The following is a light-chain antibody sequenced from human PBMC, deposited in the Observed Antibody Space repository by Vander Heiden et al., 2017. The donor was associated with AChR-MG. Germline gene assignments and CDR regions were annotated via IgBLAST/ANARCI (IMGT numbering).Light chain of an antibody. Sequence: EIVMTQSPATLSMSPGEGATVSCRASQSVSGNLAWYQQKPGQAPRLLIYGASSRDTGIPARFSGSGSGTEFTLTISSLQSEDFAVYYCQQYDNWPWTFGQGTNVEIK. J-gene: IGKJ1*01. V-gene: IGKV3-15*01. CDR3: QQYDNWPWT. CDR1: QSVSGN. CDR2: GAS.